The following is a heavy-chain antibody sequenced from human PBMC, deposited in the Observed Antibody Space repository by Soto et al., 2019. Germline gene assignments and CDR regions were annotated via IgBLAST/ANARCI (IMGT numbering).Heavy chain of an antibody. D-gene: IGHD3-22*01. CDR3: AREKYFDTRTAFDV. J-gene: IGHJ3*01. CDR1: GYRFTSDA. V-gene: IGHV1-18*04. Sequence: QVQLVQSGAALKRPGASVRLSCKASGYRFTSDAIVWVRQAPGQGLEWMGWVSPHNDNRNSAQKFRDRVTMTTDTSPSTAHMEWRSLRSDDTAVYYCAREKYFDTRTAFDVWGQGTMVTVS. CDR2: VSPHNDNR.